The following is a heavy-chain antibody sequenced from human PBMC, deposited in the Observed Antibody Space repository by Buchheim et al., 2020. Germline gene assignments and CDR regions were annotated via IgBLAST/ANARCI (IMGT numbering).Heavy chain of an antibody. J-gene: IGHJ4*02. CDR1: GFSLRTSG. CDR3: AKRGYSYGKFES. V-gene: IGHV3-30*18. Sequence: QVQLVESGGGVVQPGRSLRLSCAASGFSLRTSGMHWVRQAPGKGLEWVAVISHDESKKNYAESVKGRFTISRDTSENTLFLQMNSLRAEDTAVYYCAKRGYSYGKFESWGQGTL. D-gene: IGHD5-18*01. CDR2: ISHDESKK.